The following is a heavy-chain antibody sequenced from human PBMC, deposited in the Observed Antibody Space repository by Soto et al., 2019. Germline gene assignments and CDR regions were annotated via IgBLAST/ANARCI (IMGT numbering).Heavy chain of an antibody. CDR1: GYTFSRYG. CDR2: ISAYNGNT. V-gene: IGHV1-18*01. D-gene: IGHD2-21*01. Sequence: ASVRVSCKASGYTFSRYGIMWVRQAPGQGLEWMGWISAYNGNTNSAEKLRGRLTMTTDASTTTAYMELRSLRSDDTAIYYCARDQGFRVVINSNWFDPWGQGTLVTVSS. CDR3: ARDQGFRVVINSNWFDP. J-gene: IGHJ5*02.